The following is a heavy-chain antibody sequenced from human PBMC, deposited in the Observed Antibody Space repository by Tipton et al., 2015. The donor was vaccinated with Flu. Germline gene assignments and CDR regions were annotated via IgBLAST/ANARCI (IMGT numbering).Heavy chain of an antibody. D-gene: IGHD3-16*02. CDR1: GGSISSGSYY. Sequence: LRLSCTVSGGSISSGSYYWSWIRQPAGKGLEWIGRIYTSGSTNYNPSLKSRVTMSVDTSKNQFSLKLSSVTAADTAVYYCARWGGDDYIWGSYRFQIWGQGTMVTVSS. V-gene: IGHV4-61*02. CDR3: ARWGGDDYIWGSYRFQI. CDR2: IYTSGST. J-gene: IGHJ3*02.